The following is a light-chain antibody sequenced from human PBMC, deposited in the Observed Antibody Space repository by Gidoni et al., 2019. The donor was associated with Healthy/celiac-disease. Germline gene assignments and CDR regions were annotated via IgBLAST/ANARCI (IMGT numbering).Light chain of an antibody. J-gene: IGKJ5*01. CDR1: QDISNY. V-gene: IGKV1-33*01. Sequence: DIQMTQSPSSLSASVGDRVTITCQASQDISNYLNWYQQKPGKAPKLLIYDASNLETGVPSRFSGSGSGTDFTFTISSLQPEDIATYYCQQYDNLPPSVSITFGQGTRLEIK. CDR2: DAS. CDR3: QQYDNLPPSVSIT.